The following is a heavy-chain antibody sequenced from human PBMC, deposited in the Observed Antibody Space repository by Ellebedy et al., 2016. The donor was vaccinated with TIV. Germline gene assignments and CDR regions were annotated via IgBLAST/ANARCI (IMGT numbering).Heavy chain of an antibody. J-gene: IGHJ4*02. CDR3: ARGREQWHRFDY. Sequence: SETLSLXCAVYVGSFSGYYWSWIRQPPGKGLECIGEINHSGSTNYNPSLKSRLSMSVDTSKNQFSLKLSSVAAADTAVYYCARGREQWHRFDYWGQGSLVTVSS. V-gene: IGHV4-34*01. CDR2: INHSGST. D-gene: IGHD6-19*01. CDR1: VGSFSGYY.